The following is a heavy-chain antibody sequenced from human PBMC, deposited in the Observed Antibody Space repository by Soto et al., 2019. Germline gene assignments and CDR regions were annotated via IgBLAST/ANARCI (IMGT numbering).Heavy chain of an antibody. J-gene: IGHJ6*02. CDR3: KFSGRAKGLDYYGMDV. V-gene: IGHV1-69*13. CDR2: IIPIFGTA. Sequence: GASVKVSCKASGGTFSSHSISWVGQAPGQGLEWMGGIIPIFGTANYAQKFQGRVTITADESTSTAYMELSSLRSEDTAVYYCKFSGRAKGLDYYGMDVWGQGTTVTVSS. CDR1: GGTFSSHS. D-gene: IGHD3-3*02.